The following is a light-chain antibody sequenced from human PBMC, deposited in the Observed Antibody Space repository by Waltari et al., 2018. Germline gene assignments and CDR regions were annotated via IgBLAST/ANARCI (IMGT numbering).Light chain of an antibody. CDR2: DVS. CDR1: QRINTW. V-gene: IGKV1-5*01. J-gene: IGKJ2*01. Sequence: IQMTQSPSPFLALEGTGSTITCRASQRINTWMAWYQQRPGKAPKVLIYDVSTLESGVPSRFSGSGSGTEFTLAINNLQPEDFATYYCQQYYRYYTFGQGTKLEIK. CDR3: QQYYRYYT.